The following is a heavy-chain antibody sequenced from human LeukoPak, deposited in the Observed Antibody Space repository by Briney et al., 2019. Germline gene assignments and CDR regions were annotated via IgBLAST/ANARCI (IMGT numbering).Heavy chain of an antibody. CDR1: GYTFTSYD. J-gene: IGHJ6*03. CDR2: KNPNSGNT. D-gene: IGHD3-3*01. V-gene: IGHV1-8*01. CDR3: ARGSRITIFGVVIRPYYMDV. Sequence: GPSVKVSCKASGYTFTSYDINWVRQATGQWLEWMGWKNPNSGNTGYAQKFQGRVTMTRNTSISTAYMELSSLRSEDTAVYYCARGSRITIFGVVIRPYYMDVWGKGTTVTVSS.